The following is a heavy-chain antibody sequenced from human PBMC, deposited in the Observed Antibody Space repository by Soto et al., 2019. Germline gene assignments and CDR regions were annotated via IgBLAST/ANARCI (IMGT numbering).Heavy chain of an antibody. CDR1: GFTFSSYA. Sequence: GGSLRLSCAASGFTFSSYAMRWVRQATGKGLEWVAVISYDGSNKYYADSVKGRFTISRDNSKNTLYLQMNSLRAEDTAVYYCARDMDTAMVTSHYYYGMDVWGQGTTVTVSS. CDR3: ARDMDTAMVTSHYYYGMDV. CDR2: ISYDGSNK. V-gene: IGHV3-30-3*01. D-gene: IGHD5-18*01. J-gene: IGHJ6*02.